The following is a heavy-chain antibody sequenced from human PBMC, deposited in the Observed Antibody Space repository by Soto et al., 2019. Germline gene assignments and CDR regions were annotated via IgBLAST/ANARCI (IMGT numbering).Heavy chain of an antibody. J-gene: IGHJ4*02. CDR2: IYYSGST. CDR1: GGSISSYY. D-gene: IGHD3-10*01. V-gene: IGHV4-59*01. Sequence: QVQLQESGPGLVKPSETLSLTCSVSGGSISSYYWSWIRQPPGKGLEWIGYIYYSGSTNYNPSLKSRLTISIDTSKNQFSLHLSSLTAADTAVYYCARVGDGGLVPAENFDYWGLGTLVTVSS. CDR3: ARVGDGGLVPAENFDY.